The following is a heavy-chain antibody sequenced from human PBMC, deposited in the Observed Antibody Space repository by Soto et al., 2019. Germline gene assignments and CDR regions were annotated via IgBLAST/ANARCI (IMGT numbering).Heavy chain of an antibody. CDR2: ISASGDNS. CDR3: ADGGEWSFNFVY. Sequence: VQLVQSGAEVKKPGASVKVSCKASGYTFTGHYIHWVRQAPGKGLEWLVGISASGDNSYYADSVKGRFTISRDNSKGTLYLQMNNLRAEDTAVYYCADGGEWSFNFVYWGQGTLVTVSS. CDR1: GYTFTGHY. D-gene: IGHD3-3*01. J-gene: IGHJ4*02. V-gene: IGHV3-23*04.